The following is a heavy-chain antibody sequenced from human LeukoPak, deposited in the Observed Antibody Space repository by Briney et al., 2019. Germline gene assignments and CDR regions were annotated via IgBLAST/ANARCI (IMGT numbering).Heavy chain of an antibody. Sequence: SQTLSLTCTVSGGSISSGSYYWSWIRQPAGKGLEWIGHIYTSGSTNYNPSLKSRVTISVDTSENQLFLKLSFVTAADTAVYYCARSYYGSGSYQGYWGQGTLVTVSS. J-gene: IGHJ4*02. V-gene: IGHV4-61*09. CDR1: GGSISSGSYY. CDR2: IYTSGST. D-gene: IGHD3-10*01. CDR3: ARSYYGSGSYQGY.